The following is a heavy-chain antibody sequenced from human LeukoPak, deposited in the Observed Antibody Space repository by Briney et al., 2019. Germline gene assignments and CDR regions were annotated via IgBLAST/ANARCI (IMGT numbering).Heavy chain of an antibody. CDR1: GGTLSSYA. CDR2: IIPIFGTA. Sequence: ASVKVSCKASGGTLSSYAISWVRQAPGQGLEWMGRIIPIFGTANYARKFQGRVTITTDESTSTAYMELSSLRSEDTAVYYCARAPSYDFWSPSNWFDPWGQGTLVTVSS. D-gene: IGHD3-3*01. J-gene: IGHJ5*02. V-gene: IGHV1-69*05. CDR3: ARAPSYDFWSPSNWFDP.